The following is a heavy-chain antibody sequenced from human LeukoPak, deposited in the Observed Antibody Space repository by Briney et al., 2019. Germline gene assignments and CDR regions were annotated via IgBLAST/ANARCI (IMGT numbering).Heavy chain of an antibody. CDR2: INGDESST. D-gene: IGHD1-26*01. V-gene: IGHV3-74*01. CDR1: AFTFNTYW. J-gene: IGHJ4*02. CDR3: ARGAKWAYYFDY. Sequence: GGSLRLSCAAAAFTFNTYWMHWVRQVPGRGLEWVSRINGDESSTNYADSVKGRFTISRDNAKDTLYLHMNSLTAEDTAVYYCARGAKWAYYFDYWGQGTLVTVSS.